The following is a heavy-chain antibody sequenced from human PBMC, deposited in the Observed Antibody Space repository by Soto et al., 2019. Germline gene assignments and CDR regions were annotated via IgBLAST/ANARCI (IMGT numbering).Heavy chain of an antibody. D-gene: IGHD4-17*01. J-gene: IGHJ4*02. CDR3: ARPFAGYGDYGYYFVY. CDR2: INHSGST. Sequence: QVQLQQWGAGLLKPSETLSLTCAVYGGSFSGYYWSWIRQPPGKGLEWIGEINHSGSTNYNPSLKSRVTISVYTSKNQFSLKLSSVTAADTAVYYCARPFAGYGDYGYYFVYWGQGTLVTVSS. V-gene: IGHV4-34*01. CDR1: GGSFSGYY.